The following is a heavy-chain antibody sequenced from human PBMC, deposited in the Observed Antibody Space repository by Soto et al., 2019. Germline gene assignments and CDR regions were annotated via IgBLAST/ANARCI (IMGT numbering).Heavy chain of an antibody. J-gene: IGHJ3*02. CDR2: IYYSGGT. Sequence: SETLSLTCTVSGGSTSSYFWSWIRQPPGKGLEWIGYIYYSGGTNYNPSLKSRVTISVDTSKNQFSLKLSSVTAADTAEYYCARIYGDYAAFDIWGQGTMVTVS. D-gene: IGHD4-17*01. V-gene: IGHV4-59*08. CDR1: GGSTSSYF. CDR3: ARIYGDYAAFDI.